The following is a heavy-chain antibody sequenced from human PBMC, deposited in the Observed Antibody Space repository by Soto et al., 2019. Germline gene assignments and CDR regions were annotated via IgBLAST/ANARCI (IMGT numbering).Heavy chain of an antibody. CDR2: IYYSGST. J-gene: IGHJ6*02. Sequence: SETLSLTCTVSGGSISSSSYYWGWIRQPPGKGLEWIGSIYYSGSTYYNPSLKSRVTISVDTSKNQFSLKLSSVTAADTAVYYCARRAEAARPDYYYYGMDVWGQGTTVTVSS. V-gene: IGHV4-39*01. CDR3: ARRAEAARPDYYYYGMDV. CDR1: GGSISSSSYY. D-gene: IGHD6-6*01.